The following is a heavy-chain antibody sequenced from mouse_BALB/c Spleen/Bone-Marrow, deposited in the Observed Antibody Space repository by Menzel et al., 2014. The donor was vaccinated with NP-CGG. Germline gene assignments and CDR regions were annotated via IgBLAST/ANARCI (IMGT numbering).Heavy chain of an antibody. V-gene: IGHV14-3*02. Sequence: VQLQQSGAELVKPGASVKLSCTASGFNIKDTYMHWVKQRPEQGLEWIVGIDPANGNTKYGPKFQGKATITADTSSNTAYLQLSSLTSEDTAVYYCAYYRYDEGGFAFWGQGTLVTVSA. CDR3: AYYRYDEGGFAF. J-gene: IGHJ3*01. CDR1: GFNIKDTY. CDR2: IDPANGNT. D-gene: IGHD2-14*01.